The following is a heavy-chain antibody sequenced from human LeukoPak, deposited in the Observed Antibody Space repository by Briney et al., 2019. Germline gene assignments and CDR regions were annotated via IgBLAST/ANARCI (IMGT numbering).Heavy chain of an antibody. D-gene: IGHD1-26*01. CDR3: AKDPPLIWEQGYFDY. Sequence: GGSLRLSCAASGFTFSRYAMSWVRQAPGKGLEWVSAISGSGGSTYYADSVKGRLTISRENSKNTLYMKMKRRRGEDTAVYYCAKDPPLIWEQGYFDYWGQGTLVTVSS. CDR1: GFTFSRYA. CDR2: ISGSGGST. J-gene: IGHJ4*02. V-gene: IGHV3-23*01.